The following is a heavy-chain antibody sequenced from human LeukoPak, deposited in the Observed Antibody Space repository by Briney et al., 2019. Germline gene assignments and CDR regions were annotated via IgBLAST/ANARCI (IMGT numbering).Heavy chain of an antibody. J-gene: IGHJ6*02. Sequence: GGSLRLSCAASGFTFSSYGMHWVRQAPGKGLEWVAVIWYDGSNKYYADSVKGRFTISRDNSKNTLYLQMNSLRAEDTAVYYCARDGDYDFWSGYSYQTPYYYYGMDVWGQGTTVTVSS. D-gene: IGHD3-3*01. CDR1: GFTFSSYG. V-gene: IGHV3-33*01. CDR3: ARDGDYDFWSGYSYQTPYYYYGMDV. CDR2: IWYDGSNK.